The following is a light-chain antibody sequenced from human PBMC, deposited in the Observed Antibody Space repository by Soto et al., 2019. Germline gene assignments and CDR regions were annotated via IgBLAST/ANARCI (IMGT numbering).Light chain of an antibody. Sequence: EIVLTQSPATLSLSPGERATLSCRASQSVSTYLGWYQQKPGQAPRLIISDASNRATGIPARFSGSGSGTDFTLTISSLEPEDLAVYYCQQRSAWPPAFGQGTKVEIK. CDR3: QQRSAWPPA. V-gene: IGKV3-11*01. CDR1: QSVSTY. CDR2: DAS. J-gene: IGKJ1*01.